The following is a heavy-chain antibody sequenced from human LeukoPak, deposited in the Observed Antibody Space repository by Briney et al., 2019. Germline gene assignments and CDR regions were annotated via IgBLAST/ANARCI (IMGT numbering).Heavy chain of an antibody. Sequence: SETLSLTCAVYGGSFSGYYWSWTRQPPGKGLEWIGEINHSGSTNYNPSLKSRVTISVDMSKNQFSLKLSSVTAADTAVYYCASVYCGSGSFDYWGQGTLVTVSS. CDR2: INHSGST. J-gene: IGHJ4*02. CDR1: GGSFSGYY. CDR3: ASVYCGSGSFDY. D-gene: IGHD3-10*01. V-gene: IGHV4-34*01.